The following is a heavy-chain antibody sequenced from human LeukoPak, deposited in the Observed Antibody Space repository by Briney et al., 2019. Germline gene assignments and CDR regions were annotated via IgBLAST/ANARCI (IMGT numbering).Heavy chain of an antibody. CDR1: GGTFSSYA. CDR2: IIPILGIA. D-gene: IGHD4-17*01. V-gene: IGHV1-69*04. J-gene: IGHJ5*02. Sequence: SVKVSCKASGGTFSSYAISWVRQAPGQGLEWMGRIIPILGIANYAQKFQGRVTITADKSTSTAYMELSSLRSEDTAVYYCTTQRPDYGDYDTWFDPWGQGTLVTVSS. CDR3: TTQRPDYGDYDTWFDP.